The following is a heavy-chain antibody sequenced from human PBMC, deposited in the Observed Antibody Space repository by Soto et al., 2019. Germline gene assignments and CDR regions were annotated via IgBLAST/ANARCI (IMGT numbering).Heavy chain of an antibody. CDR1: GDSVSSNSAA. CDR2: TYYRSKWYN. D-gene: IGHD1-7*01. J-gene: IGHJ6*02. Sequence: SQTLSLTCAISGDSVSSNSAAWNWIRQSPSRGLEWLGRTYYRSKWYNDYAVSVKSRITINPDTSKNQFSLQLNSVTPEDTAVYHCARAKWNYARYYYYGMDVWGQGTTVTVYS. V-gene: IGHV6-1*01. CDR3: ARAKWNYARYYYYGMDV.